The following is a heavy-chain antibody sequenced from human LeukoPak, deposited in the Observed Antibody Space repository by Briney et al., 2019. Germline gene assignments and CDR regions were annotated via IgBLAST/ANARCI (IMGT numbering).Heavy chain of an antibody. J-gene: IGHJ3*02. Sequence: PSQTLSLTFTVSGGSISSGGYYWSWIRQHPGKGLEWIGYIYYSGSTYYNPSLKSRVTISVDTSKNQFSLKLSSVTAADTAVYYCARRTTVVTHYAFDIWGQGTMVTVSS. V-gene: IGHV4-31*03. D-gene: IGHD4-23*01. CDR1: GGSISSGGYY. CDR3: ARRTTVVTHYAFDI. CDR2: IYYSGST.